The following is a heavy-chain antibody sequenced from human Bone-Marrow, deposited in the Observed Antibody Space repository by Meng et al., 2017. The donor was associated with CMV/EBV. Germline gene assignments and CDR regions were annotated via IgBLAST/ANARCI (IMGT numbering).Heavy chain of an antibody. Sequence: GGSLRLSCAASGFTFSSYWMHWVRQAPGKGLVWVSRINSDGSSTSYADSVKGRFTISRDNSKNTLYLQMNSLRAEDTAVYYCAKDRTIVVVDPGSEYYYGMDVWGQGTTVTVSS. V-gene: IGHV3-74*01. D-gene: IGHD2-15*01. CDR3: AKDRTIVVVDPGSEYYYGMDV. J-gene: IGHJ6*02. CDR1: GFTFSSYW. CDR2: INSDGSST.